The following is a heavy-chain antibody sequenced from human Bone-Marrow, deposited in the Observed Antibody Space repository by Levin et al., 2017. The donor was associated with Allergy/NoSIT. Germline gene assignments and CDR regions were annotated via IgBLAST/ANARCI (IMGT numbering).Heavy chain of an antibody. V-gene: IGHV3-48*03. CDR2: ISSSGSTI. Sequence: SCAASGFTFSSYEMNWVRQAPGKGLEWVSYISSSGSTIYYADSVKGRFTISRDNAKNSLYLQMNSLRAEDTAVYYCARDVDYDFWSGYRTNYYYYYYMDVWGKGTTVTVSS. CDR3: ARDVDYDFWSGYRTNYYYYYYMDV. D-gene: IGHD3-3*01. CDR1: GFTFSSYE. J-gene: IGHJ6*03.